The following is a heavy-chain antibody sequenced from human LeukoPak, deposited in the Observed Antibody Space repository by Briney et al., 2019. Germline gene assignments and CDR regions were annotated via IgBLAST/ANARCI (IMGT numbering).Heavy chain of an antibody. CDR2: IYYSGST. CDR3: AGYSNPYYFDY. D-gene: IGHD6-13*01. J-gene: IGHJ4*02. CDR1: GGSISSYY. V-gene: IGHV4-59*12. Sequence: SETLSLTCTVSGGSISSYYWSWIRQPPGKGLEWIGYIYYSGSTNYNPSLKSRVTMSVDTSKNQFSLKLSSVTAADTAVYYCAGYSNPYYFDYWGQGTLVTVSS.